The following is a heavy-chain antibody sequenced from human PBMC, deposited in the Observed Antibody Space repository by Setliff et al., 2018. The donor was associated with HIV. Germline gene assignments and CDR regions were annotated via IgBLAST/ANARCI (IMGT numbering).Heavy chain of an antibody. CDR3: AREIPDYYDILTGYNIPSAFDI. D-gene: IGHD3-9*01. Sequence: ASVKVSCKASGGTFSSYTINWVRQAPGQGLEWMGGILPMLNIANFTQKFQGRVTITADKSTDTAYMELSSLRYEDTAVYYCAREIPDYYDILTGYNIPSAFDIWGQGAMVTVSS. CDR2: ILPMLNIA. CDR1: GGTFSSYT. J-gene: IGHJ3*02. V-gene: IGHV1-69*10.